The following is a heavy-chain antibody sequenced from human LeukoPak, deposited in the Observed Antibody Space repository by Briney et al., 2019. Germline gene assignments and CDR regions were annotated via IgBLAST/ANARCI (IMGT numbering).Heavy chain of an antibody. CDR1: GYTFTSYG. CDR2: MNPNSGNT. V-gene: IGHV1-8*03. Sequence: ASVKVSCKASGYTFTSYGISWVRQAPGQGLEWMGWMNPNSGNTGYAQKFQGRVTITRNTSISTAYMELSSLRSEDTAVYYCATIPLGIWGQGTMVTVSS. CDR3: ATIPLGI. D-gene: IGHD3-16*01. J-gene: IGHJ3*02.